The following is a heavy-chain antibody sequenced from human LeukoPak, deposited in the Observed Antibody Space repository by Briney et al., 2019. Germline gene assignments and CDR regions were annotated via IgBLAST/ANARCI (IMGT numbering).Heavy chain of an antibody. V-gene: IGHV1-69*05. Sequence: ASVKVSCKAFGGTFSSYAISWVRQAPGQGLEWMGGISPIFGTANYAQKFQGRVTITTDESTSTAYMELSSLRSEDTAVYYCARGPELERFDYWGQGTLVTVSS. CDR1: GGTFSSYA. CDR3: ARGPELERFDY. D-gene: IGHD1-1*01. J-gene: IGHJ4*02. CDR2: ISPIFGTA.